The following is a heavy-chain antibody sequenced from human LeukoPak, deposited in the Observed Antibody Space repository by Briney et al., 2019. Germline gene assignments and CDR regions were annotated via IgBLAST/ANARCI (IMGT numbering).Heavy chain of an antibody. CDR1: GFTFSRNS. CDR2: ISTSSSYI. D-gene: IGHD6-6*01. Sequence: PGGSLRLSCAASGFTFSRNSMNWVGQAPGKGLEWVSSISTSSSYINYADSVKGRFTISRDNAKNSLYLQMNSLRAEDTAVYYCARGSSNIAARNNWFDPWGQGTLVTVSS. CDR3: ARGSSNIAARNNWFDP. V-gene: IGHV3-21*01. J-gene: IGHJ5*02.